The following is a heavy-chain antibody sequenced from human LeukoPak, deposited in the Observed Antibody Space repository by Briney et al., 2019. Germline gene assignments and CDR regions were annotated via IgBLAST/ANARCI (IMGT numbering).Heavy chain of an antibody. CDR1: GGSISSYY. V-gene: IGHV4-4*09. Sequence: SETLSLTCTVSGGSISSYYWSWIRQPAGKGLEWIGYILTSGTTNYNPSLKSRLTISGDTSKNQFTLRLSSVTAADTAVYFCARLRVSGSYLYYFDYWGQGTLVTVSS. CDR2: ILTSGTT. CDR3: ARLRVSGSYLYYFDY. D-gene: IGHD1-26*01. J-gene: IGHJ4*02.